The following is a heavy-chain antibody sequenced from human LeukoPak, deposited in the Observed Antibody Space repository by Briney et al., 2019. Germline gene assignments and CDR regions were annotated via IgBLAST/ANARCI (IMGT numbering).Heavy chain of an antibody. D-gene: IGHD2-2*02. CDR3: ARESCSSTSCYNLDDAFDI. CDR1: GGSISSYY. Sequence: PSETLSLTCTVSGGSISSYYWSWIRQPPGKGLEWIGYIYYSGSTNYNPSLKSRVTISVDTSKNQFSLKLSSVTAADTAVYYCARESCSSTSCYNLDDAFDIWGQGTMVTVSS. J-gene: IGHJ3*02. V-gene: IGHV4-59*01. CDR2: IYYSGST.